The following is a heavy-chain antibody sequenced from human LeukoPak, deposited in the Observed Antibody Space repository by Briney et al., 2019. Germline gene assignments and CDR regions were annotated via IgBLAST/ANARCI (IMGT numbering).Heavy chain of an antibody. Sequence: GGSLRLSCAASGFTFDDYGMSWVRQAPGKGLEWVSGINWNGGSTGYADSVKGRFTISRDNAKDSLYLQMNSLTAEDTAMHYCVRAYHPGGWFDPWGQGTLVTVSS. CDR3: VRAYHPGGWFDP. D-gene: IGHD2-21*01. J-gene: IGHJ5*02. V-gene: IGHV3-20*04. CDR1: GFTFDDYG. CDR2: INWNGGST.